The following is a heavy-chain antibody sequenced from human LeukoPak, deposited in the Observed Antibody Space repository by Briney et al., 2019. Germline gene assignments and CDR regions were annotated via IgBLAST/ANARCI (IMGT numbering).Heavy chain of an antibody. V-gene: IGHV3-30*18. CDR2: ISYDGSNK. CDR3: AQNSGSYQSY. Sequence: PGRSLRLSCAASGFTFSSYGMHWVRQAPGKGLEWVAVISYDGSNKYYAGSVKGRFTISRDNSKNTLYLQMNSLRAEDTAVYYCAQNSGSYQSYWGQGTLVTVSS. D-gene: IGHD1-26*01. J-gene: IGHJ4*02. CDR1: GFTFSSYG.